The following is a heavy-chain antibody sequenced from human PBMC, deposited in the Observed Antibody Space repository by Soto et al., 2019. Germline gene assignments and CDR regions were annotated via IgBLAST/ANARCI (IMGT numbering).Heavy chain of an antibody. Sequence: GGALGLSCSASGFTFSSYGMHWVCPAAGKGLEWVACISYDGGNKYDADSVKRRFNISRDNAKNSLYLQRNSLRPEDTAMYYCARDEYSIYYYGMDVWGQRPTVPVSS. CDR3: ARDEYSIYYYGMDV. D-gene: IGHD6-6*01. J-gene: IGHJ6*02. CDR1: GFTFSSYG. CDR2: ISYDGGNK. V-gene: IGHV3-30*03.